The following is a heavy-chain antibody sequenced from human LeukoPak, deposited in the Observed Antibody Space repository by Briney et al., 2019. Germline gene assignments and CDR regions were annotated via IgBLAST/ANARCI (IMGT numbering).Heavy chain of an antibody. V-gene: IGHV3-11*04. CDR1: GFTFSDYY. D-gene: IGHD5-12*01. CDR2: ISSSGSTI. J-gene: IGHJ6*03. Sequence: GGSLRLSCAASGFTFSDYYMSWIRQAPGKGLEWVSYISSSGSTIYYADSVKGRFTISRDNAKNSLYLQMNSLRAEDTAVYYCARDSGYEGYYYYYMDVWGKGTMVTVSS. CDR3: ARDSGYEGYYYYYMDV.